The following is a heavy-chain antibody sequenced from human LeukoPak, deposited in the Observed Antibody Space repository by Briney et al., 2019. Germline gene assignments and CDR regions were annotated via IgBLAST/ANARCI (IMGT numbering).Heavy chain of an antibody. CDR3: ARGPSYGSGSYFPPNTRFDY. CDR2: IYYSGST. V-gene: IGHV4-59*12. D-gene: IGHD3-10*01. Sequence: SETLSLTCTVSGGSISTYYWTWIRQPPGKGLEWIGSIYYSGSTYYNPSLKSRVTISVDTSKNQFSLKLSSVTAADTAVYYCARGPSYGSGSYFPPNTRFDYWGQGTLVTVSS. J-gene: IGHJ4*02. CDR1: GGSISTYY.